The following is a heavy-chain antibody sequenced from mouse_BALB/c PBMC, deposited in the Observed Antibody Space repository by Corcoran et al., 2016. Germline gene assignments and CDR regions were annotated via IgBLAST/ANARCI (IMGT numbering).Heavy chain of an antibody. CDR2: INTDTGEP. CDR3: SREPYAMDY. V-gene: IGHV9-3-1*01. Sequence: QIQLVQSGPELKKPGETVKISCKASGYTFTNYGMNWVKQAPGKGLKWMGWINTDTGEPTYADDFKGRCAFSLETSASTAYLQINNLKNEDTATYFCSREPYAMDYWCQGTSVTVSS. J-gene: IGHJ4*01. CDR1: GYTFTNYG.